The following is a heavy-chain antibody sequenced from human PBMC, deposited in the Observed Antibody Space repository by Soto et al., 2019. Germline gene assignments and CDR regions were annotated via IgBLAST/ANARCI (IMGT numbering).Heavy chain of an antibody. J-gene: IGHJ4*02. CDR3: ARREIQGPIDY. V-gene: IGHV4-28*01. D-gene: IGHD1-26*01. CDR2: INYRGTT. Sequence: QVRLQESGPGLVKPSDTLSLTCAVSGYSISSSNWWGWIRQPPGKGLEWIGYINYRGTTYYNPSLKSRVTMSVDTSKNQFSLKLTSVTAVDTAVYYCARREIQGPIDYWGQGTLVTVSS. CDR1: GYSISSSNW.